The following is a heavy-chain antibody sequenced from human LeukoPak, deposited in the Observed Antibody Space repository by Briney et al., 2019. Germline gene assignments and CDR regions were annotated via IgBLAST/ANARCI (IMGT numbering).Heavy chain of an antibody. CDR3: ARGVYYYDSSGYPPLDY. CDR2: IIPILGIA. CDR1: GGTFSSYA. V-gene: IGHV1-69*04. J-gene: IGHJ4*02. D-gene: IGHD3-22*01. Sequence: SVKVSCKASGGTFSSYAISWVRQAPGQGLEWMGRIIPILGIANYAQKFQGRVMITADKSTSTAYMELSSLRSEDTAVYYCARGVYYYDSSGYPPLDYWGQGTLVTVSS.